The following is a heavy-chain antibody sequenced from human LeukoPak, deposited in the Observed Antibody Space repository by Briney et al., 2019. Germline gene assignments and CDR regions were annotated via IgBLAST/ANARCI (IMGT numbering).Heavy chain of an antibody. CDR1: GYTFTSYY. CDR2: INPSGGST. Sequence: ASVKVSCKASGYTFTSYYMHWVRQAPGQGLEWTGIINPSGGSTSYAQKFQGRVTMTRDMSTSTVYMELSSLRSEDTAVYYCARDHSQVGGNKNWFDPWGQGTLVTVSS. J-gene: IGHJ5*02. V-gene: IGHV1-46*01. D-gene: IGHD3-16*01. CDR3: ARDHSQVGGNKNWFDP.